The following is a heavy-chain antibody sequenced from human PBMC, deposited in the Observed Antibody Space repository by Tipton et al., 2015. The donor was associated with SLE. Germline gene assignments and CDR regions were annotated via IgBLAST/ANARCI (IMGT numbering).Heavy chain of an antibody. V-gene: IGHV3-48*02. CDR2: SSGTSSTR. J-gene: IGHJ4*02. D-gene: IGHD3-22*01. CDR1: GFTFSPYS. CDR3: ASEPNYYDSAYFDY. Sequence: SLRLSCVASGFTFSPYSMNWVRQTPGKGLEWIAYSSGTSSTRYYADSVKGRFIISRDNAKDSFYLQMNGLRDDDTAVYYCASEPNYYDSAYFDYWGQGTLVTVSS.